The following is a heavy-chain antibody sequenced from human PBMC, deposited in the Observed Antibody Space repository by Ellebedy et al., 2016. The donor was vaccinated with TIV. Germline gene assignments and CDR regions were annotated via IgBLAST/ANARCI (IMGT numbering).Heavy chain of an antibody. D-gene: IGHD4-17*01. Sequence: AASVKVSCKASGGTFSSYAISWVRQAPGQGLEWMGRIIPILGIANYAQKFQGRVTITADKSTSTAYMELSSLRSEDTAVYYCARETTVTTTRFDLWGRGTLVTVSS. CDR2: IIPILGIA. CDR3: ARETTVTTTRFDL. J-gene: IGHJ2*01. V-gene: IGHV1-69*04. CDR1: GGTFSSYA.